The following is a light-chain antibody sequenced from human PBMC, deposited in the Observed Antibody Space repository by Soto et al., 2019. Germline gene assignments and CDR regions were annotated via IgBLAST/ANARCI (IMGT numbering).Light chain of an antibody. CDR2: GAS. J-gene: IGKJ1*01. Sequence: EIVMTQSPATLSVSPGERATLSCRASQSVSSNLAWYQQKPGQAPRLLIYGASTRATGIPARFSGSGSGTEFTLTNSSLQSEDFAVYYCQQYNNWGGTFGQGTKVEIK. V-gene: IGKV3-15*01. CDR3: QQYNNWGGT. CDR1: QSVSSN.